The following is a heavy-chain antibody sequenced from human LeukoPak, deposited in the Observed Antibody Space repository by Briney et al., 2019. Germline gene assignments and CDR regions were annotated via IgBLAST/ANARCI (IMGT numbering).Heavy chain of an antibody. D-gene: IGHD3-10*01. CDR2: INHSRST. CDR3: ARAPLRGNPKYYFDY. V-gene: IGHV4-34*01. Sequence: SETLSLTCAVYGGSFRGYYWSWIRQPPGKGLEWIGEINHSRSTNYNPSLKSRVTMSVDASKNQFSLKLSSVTAADTAVYYCARAPLRGNPKYYFDYWGQGTLVTVSS. J-gene: IGHJ4*02. CDR1: GGSFRGYY.